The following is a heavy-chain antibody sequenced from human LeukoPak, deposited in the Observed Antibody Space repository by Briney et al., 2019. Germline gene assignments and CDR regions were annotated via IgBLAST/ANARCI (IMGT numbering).Heavy chain of an antibody. Sequence: SETLSLTCTVSGGSITSSSYYWVWIRQPPGKGLEWIGSIFHSGSTYYNPSLKGRVIISVDTSKNHFSLKLSSVTAADTAVYYCARAPNYDFWSGYLDYWGQGTLVTVSS. V-gene: IGHV4-39*02. CDR1: GGSITSSSYY. D-gene: IGHD3-3*01. CDR2: IFHSGST. J-gene: IGHJ4*02. CDR3: ARAPNYDFWSGYLDY.